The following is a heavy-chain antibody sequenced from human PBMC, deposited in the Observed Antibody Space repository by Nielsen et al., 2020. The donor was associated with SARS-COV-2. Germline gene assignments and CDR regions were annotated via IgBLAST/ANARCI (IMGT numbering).Heavy chain of an antibody. J-gene: IGHJ3*02. Sequence: GSLRLSCTVSGGSISSSSYYWGWIRQPPGKGLEWIGYIYYSGSTNYNPSLKSRVTISVDTSKNQFSLKLSSVTAADTAVYYCARDTYYYDSSGYPNAFDIWGQGTMVTVSS. CDR2: IYYSGST. CDR3: ARDTYYYDSSGYPNAFDI. D-gene: IGHD3-22*01. CDR1: GGSISSSSYY. V-gene: IGHV4-61*01.